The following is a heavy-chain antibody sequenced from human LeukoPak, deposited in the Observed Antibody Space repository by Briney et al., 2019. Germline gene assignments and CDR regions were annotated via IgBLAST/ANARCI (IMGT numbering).Heavy chain of an antibody. CDR2: IYDSGST. Sequence: SETLSLTCTVSGGSISSSSYYWGWLRQPPGKGLEWIGCIYDSGSTYSTPSIKSRVSISVDTSKSQFSLKLSSVTAADTAVYYCARDVWELLGGDHPGEYYFDYWGQGTLVTVSS. CDR3: ARDVWELLGGDHPGEYYFDY. J-gene: IGHJ4*02. D-gene: IGHD1-26*01. CDR1: GGSISSSSYY. V-gene: IGHV4-39*07.